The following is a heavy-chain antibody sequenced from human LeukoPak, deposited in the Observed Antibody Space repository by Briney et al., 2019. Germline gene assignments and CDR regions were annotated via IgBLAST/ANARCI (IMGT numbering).Heavy chain of an antibody. Sequence: GGSLRLSCTASGIIFSDAWMTWVRQAPGKGPEWVGRIKSKGGGGTADYGSPVKGRFTISRDDSKKTIYLQMNSLKIDDTAVYYCSKDIPHTEAWAYWGQGVLVTVSS. V-gene: IGHV3-15*05. CDR3: SKDIPHTEAWAY. CDR2: IKSKGGGGTA. J-gene: IGHJ4*02. D-gene: IGHD2-21*01. CDR1: GIIFSDAW.